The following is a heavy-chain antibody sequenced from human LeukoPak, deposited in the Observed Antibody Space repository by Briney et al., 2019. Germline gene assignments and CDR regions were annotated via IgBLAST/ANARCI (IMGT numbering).Heavy chain of an antibody. CDR3: VSGTGAHGY. J-gene: IGHJ4*02. V-gene: IGHV3-7*03. CDR2: IKQGGSEK. CDR1: GFTFSNYW. Sequence: GGSLRLSCTASGFTFSNYWVTWVRQAPGKGLEWVANIKQGGSEKYYVDSVRGRFTISRDNAKNSLYLQMNSLRAEDTAVYYCVSGTGAHGYWGQGTLVTVSS. D-gene: IGHD1-1*01.